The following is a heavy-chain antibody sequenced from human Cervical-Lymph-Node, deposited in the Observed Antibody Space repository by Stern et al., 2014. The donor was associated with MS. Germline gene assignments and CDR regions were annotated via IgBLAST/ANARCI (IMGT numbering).Heavy chain of an antibody. CDR3: ARQGSAWSLDY. Sequence: QVQLQESGPGLVKPSETLSLTCTVSGDSISSSYWNWIRQPPGKGLEWIGYIFYSGTTNYNPSLTSRVTISVDTAKNQFSLKLNSVTAADTAVYYCARQGSAWSLDYWGQGTLVTVSS. CDR2: IFYSGTT. J-gene: IGHJ4*02. V-gene: IGHV4-59*08. D-gene: IGHD6-19*01. CDR1: GDSISSSY.